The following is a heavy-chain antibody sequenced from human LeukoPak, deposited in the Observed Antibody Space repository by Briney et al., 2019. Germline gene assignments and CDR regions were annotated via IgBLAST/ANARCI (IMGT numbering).Heavy chain of an antibody. Sequence: GASVNVSCKASGYTFTSYYMHWVRQAPGQGLEWMGWINPNSGDTNCAQKFQGRVTMTRDTSISTAYMELSRLRSDDTAVYYCARDGNFDYWGQGTLVTVSP. CDR2: INPNSGDT. CDR1: GYTFTSYY. CDR3: ARDGNFDY. V-gene: IGHV1-2*02. J-gene: IGHJ4*02.